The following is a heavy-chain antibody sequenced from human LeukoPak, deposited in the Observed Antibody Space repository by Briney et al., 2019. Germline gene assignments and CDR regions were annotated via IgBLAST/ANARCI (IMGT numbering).Heavy chain of an antibody. V-gene: IGHV3-33*01. CDR3: ARDPTYYYDSSGYGSD. J-gene: IGHJ1*01. D-gene: IGHD3-22*01. CDR2: IWNDGSNR. CDR1: GFTFSYYG. Sequence: PGGSLRLSCAASGFTFSYYGMHWVRQAPGKGLEWVAVIWNDGSNRYYADSVKGRFTISRDNSQYTLYLQMNSLRAEDTAVYYCARDPTYYYDSSGYGSDWGQGTLVTVSS.